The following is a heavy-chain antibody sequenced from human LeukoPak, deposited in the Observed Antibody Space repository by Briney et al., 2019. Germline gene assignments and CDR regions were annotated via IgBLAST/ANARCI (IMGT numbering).Heavy chain of an antibody. CDR2: INHSGST. Sequence: SETLSLTCAVYGGSFSGYYWSWLRQPPGKGLEWIGEINHSGSTNYNPSLKSRVTISVDTSKNQFSLKLSSVTAADTAVYYCARAGSSSWYLGIDYWGQGTLVTVSS. J-gene: IGHJ4*02. CDR1: GGSFSGYY. V-gene: IGHV4-34*01. CDR3: ARAGSSSWYLGIDY. D-gene: IGHD6-13*01.